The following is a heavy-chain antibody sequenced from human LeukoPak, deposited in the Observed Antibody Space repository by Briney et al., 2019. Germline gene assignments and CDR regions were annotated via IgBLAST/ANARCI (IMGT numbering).Heavy chain of an antibody. V-gene: IGHV4-34*01. D-gene: IGHD5-18*01. CDR3: ARVGDTAMVRGGGKIDY. CDR1: GGSFSGYY. Sequence: SETLSLTCAVYGGSFSGYYWIWIRQPPGKGLEWVGEINHSGSTNYNPSLKSRVTISVDTSKDQFSLKLSSVTAADTAVYYCARVGDTAMVRGGGKIDYWGQGTLVTVSS. J-gene: IGHJ4*02. CDR2: INHSGST.